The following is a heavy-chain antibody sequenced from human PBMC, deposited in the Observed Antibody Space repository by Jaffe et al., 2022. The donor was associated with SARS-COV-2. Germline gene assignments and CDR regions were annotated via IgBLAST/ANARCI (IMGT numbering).Heavy chain of an antibody. CDR2: ISYDGSNK. CDR3: ARESSVATFYYGMDV. D-gene: IGHD5-12*01. Sequence: QVQLVESGGGVVQPGRSLRLSCAASGFTFSSYAMHWVRQAPGKGLEWVAVISYDGSNKYYADSVKGRFTISRDNSKNTLYLQMNSLRAEDTAVYYCARESSVATFYYGMDVWGQGTTVTVSS. CDR1: GFTFSSYA. J-gene: IGHJ6*02. V-gene: IGHV3-30-3*01.